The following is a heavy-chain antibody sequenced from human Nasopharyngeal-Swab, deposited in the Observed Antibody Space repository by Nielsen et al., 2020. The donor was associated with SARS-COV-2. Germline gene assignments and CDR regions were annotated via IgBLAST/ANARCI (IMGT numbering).Heavy chain of an antibody. D-gene: IGHD1-1*01. CDR2: ISSSSSYI. V-gene: IGHV3-21*01. J-gene: IGHJ4*02. CDR1: GFTFSSYS. Sequence: GGSLRPSCAASGFTFSSYSMNWVRQAPGKGLEWVSSISSSSSYIYYADSVKGRFTISRDDAKNSLYLQMNSLRAEDTAVYYCARASRGTSTRTFDYWGQGTLVTVSS. CDR3: ARASRGTSTRTFDY.